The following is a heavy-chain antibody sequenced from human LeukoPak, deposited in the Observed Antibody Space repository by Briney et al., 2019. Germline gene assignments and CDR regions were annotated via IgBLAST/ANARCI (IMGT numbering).Heavy chain of an antibody. J-gene: IGHJ4*02. V-gene: IGHV3-53*01. D-gene: IGHD1-14*01. CDR2: LYSDGNT. CDR3: ARGVEPLAANTLAY. Sequence: GGSLRLSCAASGFTVITNDMTWVRQAPGKGLEWVSVLYSDGNTKYADSVQGRFTLSRDNSKNTLYLEMNSLSPDDTAAYYCARGVEPLAANTLAYWGQGTLVTVSS. CDR1: GFTVITND.